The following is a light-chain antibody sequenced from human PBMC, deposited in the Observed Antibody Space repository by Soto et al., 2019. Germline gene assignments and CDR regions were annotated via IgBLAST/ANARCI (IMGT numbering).Light chain of an antibody. CDR1: QTISSN. Sequence: EILMTQSPATLSVSPGERVTLSCRASQTISSNLAWYQQKPGQAPRLLIYGSSIRATGISARFSGSGSGTEFTLTISSLQSEVLAVYYCQQYNNWPRAFGQGTKVDIK. J-gene: IGKJ1*01. CDR2: GSS. CDR3: QQYNNWPRA. V-gene: IGKV3-15*01.